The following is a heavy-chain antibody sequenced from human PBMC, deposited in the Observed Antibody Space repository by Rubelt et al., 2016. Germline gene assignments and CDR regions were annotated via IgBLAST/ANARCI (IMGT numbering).Heavy chain of an antibody. CDR3: ARSPRYDFEDNWFDP. CDR1: GYTFTSHY. Sequence: QVQLVQSGAEVKKPGASVKVSCKASGYTFTSHYMHWVRQAPGQGLEWMGIINPSGGSTSDAQKFQGGVTMTRDTSTSTVYMELSSLRPEDTAVYYCARSPRYDFEDNWFDPWGQGTLVTVSS. CDR2: INPSGGST. J-gene: IGHJ5*02. V-gene: IGHV1-46*01. D-gene: IGHD3-3*01.